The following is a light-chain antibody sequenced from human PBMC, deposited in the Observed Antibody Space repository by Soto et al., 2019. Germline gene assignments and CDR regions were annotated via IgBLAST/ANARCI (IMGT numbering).Light chain of an antibody. Sequence: DIQMTQSPSSLSASVGDRVTITCQASQDISKYLSWYQQKAGKAPKLLIYDASNLEREVPSRFSGSGSGTDFTFTINSLQPEDIATYYCQQYDNFPLTFGPGTKVDFK. CDR3: QQYDNFPLT. J-gene: IGKJ3*01. CDR2: DAS. CDR1: QDISKY. V-gene: IGKV1-33*01.